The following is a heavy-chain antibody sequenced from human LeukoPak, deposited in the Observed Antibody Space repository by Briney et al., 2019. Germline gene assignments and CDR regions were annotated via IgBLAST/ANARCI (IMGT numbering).Heavy chain of an antibody. V-gene: IGHV1-69*04. CDR2: IIPIFGIA. CDR1: GGTFSSYA. CDR3: AREGATYYYDSSGYRAFYFGY. D-gene: IGHD3-22*01. J-gene: IGHJ4*02. Sequence: GASVKVSCKASGGTFSSYAISWVRQAPGQGLEWMGRIIPIFGIANYAQKFQGRVTITADKSTSTAYMELSSLRSEDTAVYYCAREGATYYYDSSGYRAFYFGYWGQGTLVTVSS.